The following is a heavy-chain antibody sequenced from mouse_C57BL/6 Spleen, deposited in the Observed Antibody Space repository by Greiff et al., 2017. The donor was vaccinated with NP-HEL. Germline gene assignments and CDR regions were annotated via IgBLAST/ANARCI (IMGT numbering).Heavy chain of an antibody. CDR2: IDPANGNT. CDR1: GFNIKNTY. V-gene: IGHV14-3*01. CDR3: ASPPHSSGYGFAD. Sequence: VQLQQSVAELVRPGASVKLSCTASGFNIKNTYMHWVKQRPEQGLEWIGRIDPANGNTKYAPKFQGKATITADTSSNTAYLQLSSLTSEDTAIYYCASPPHSSGYGFADWGQGTLVTVSA. D-gene: IGHD3-2*02. J-gene: IGHJ3*01.